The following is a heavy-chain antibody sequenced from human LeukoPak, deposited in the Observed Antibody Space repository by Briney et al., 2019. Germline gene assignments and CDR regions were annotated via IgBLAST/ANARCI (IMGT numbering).Heavy chain of an antibody. CDR2: AYYRSKWYN. D-gene: IGHD3-10*01. Sequence: SQTLSLTCAISGDSVSSNSASWNWIRQSPSRGLEWLGRAYYRSKWYNDYAVSVKGRITINPDTSKNQFSLQLNSLTPEDTAVYYCARNTPDFGTHQRFDPWGQGTLVAVSS. V-gene: IGHV6-1*01. J-gene: IGHJ5*02. CDR3: ARNTPDFGTHQRFDP. CDR1: GDSVSSNSAS.